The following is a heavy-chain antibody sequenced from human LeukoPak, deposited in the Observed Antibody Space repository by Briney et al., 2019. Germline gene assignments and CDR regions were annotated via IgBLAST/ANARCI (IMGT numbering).Heavy chain of an antibody. Sequence: GGSLRLSCAASGFTFSSYSMNWVRQAPGKGLEWVSSISSSSSYIYYADSVKGRFTISRDNAKNSLYLQMNSLRAEDTAVYYCARDQGQDYYYGMDVWGQGTTVTVS. CDR3: ARDQGQDYYYGMDV. J-gene: IGHJ6*02. CDR1: GFTFSSYS. CDR2: ISSSSSYI. V-gene: IGHV3-21*01.